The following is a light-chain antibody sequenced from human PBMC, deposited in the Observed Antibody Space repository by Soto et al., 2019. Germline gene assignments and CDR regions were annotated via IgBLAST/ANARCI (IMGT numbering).Light chain of an antibody. J-gene: IGKJ4*01. CDR3: QQRSNF. V-gene: IGKV3-11*01. CDR1: QSVSSC. Sequence: EILFTQSPATLSLSPEKRATLSCRASQSVSSCLAWFQQKPGQAPRLLTCDASNRATDIPARVSGSGSGTDFTLAISSLEPEDFGIYFCQQRSNFFGGGTKVEI. CDR2: DAS.